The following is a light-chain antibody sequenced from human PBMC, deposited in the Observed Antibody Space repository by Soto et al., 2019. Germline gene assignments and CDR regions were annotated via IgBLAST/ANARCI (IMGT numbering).Light chain of an antibody. Sequence: DIVMTQSPLSLPVTPGEAASISCRSSQSLLHSNGYNFLDWYLQKPGQSPQILINLGSNRSSGVPDRFSGSGSGTDFTLKISRVEAEDVGVYYCMQALQSPRTFGQGTNVEIK. V-gene: IGKV2-28*01. CDR1: QSLLHSNGYNF. CDR3: MQALQSPRT. J-gene: IGKJ1*01. CDR2: LGS.